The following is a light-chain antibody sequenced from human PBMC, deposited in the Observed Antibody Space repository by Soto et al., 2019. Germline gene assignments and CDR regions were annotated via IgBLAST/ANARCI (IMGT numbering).Light chain of an antibody. V-gene: IGLV2-14*01. Sequence: QSALTQPASVSGSPGQSITISCTATSSDVGGYNYVSWYQQYPGNAPELMIYDVSNRPSGVSNRFSGSKSGNTASLTISGLQAEDEADYYCSSFTSRSTPVFGGGTKVTVL. CDR1: SSDVGGYNY. CDR2: DVS. CDR3: SSFTSRSTPV. J-gene: IGLJ2*01.